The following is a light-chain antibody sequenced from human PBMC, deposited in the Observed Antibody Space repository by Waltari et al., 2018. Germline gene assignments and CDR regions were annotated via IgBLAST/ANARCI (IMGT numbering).Light chain of an antibody. Sequence: QSALTQPASVSGSPGQSITISCTGTSSDVGSYNLVSWYQQHPGKAPKRMIYEGSKRPSGVSYRFSGSKSGNTASLTISGLQAEDEADYYCCSYAGSSSLIFGGGTKLTVL. V-gene: IGLV2-23*01. CDR2: EGS. J-gene: IGLJ2*01. CDR3: CSYAGSSSLI. CDR1: SSDVGSYNL.